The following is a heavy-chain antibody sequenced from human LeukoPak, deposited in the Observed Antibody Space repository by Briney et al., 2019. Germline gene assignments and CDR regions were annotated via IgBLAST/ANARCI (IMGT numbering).Heavy chain of an antibody. Sequence: SETLSLTCTVYGSSISTVYWGWIRQPPGKGLEWIGSIYYSGSTYYNPSLKSRVTISVDTSKNQFSLKLSSVTAADTAVYYCARDQVAAAAHDAFDIWGQGTMVTVSS. V-gene: IGHV4-39*07. CDR1: GSSISTVY. CDR3: ARDQVAAAAHDAFDI. CDR2: IYYSGST. D-gene: IGHD6-13*01. J-gene: IGHJ3*02.